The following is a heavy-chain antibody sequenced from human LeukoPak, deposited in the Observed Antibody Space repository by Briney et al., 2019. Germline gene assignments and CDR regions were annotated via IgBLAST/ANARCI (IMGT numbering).Heavy chain of an antibody. V-gene: IGHV4-30-2*01. D-gene: IGHD3-10*01. CDR3: ARAGLLWFGESYDAFDI. J-gene: IGHJ3*02. CDR2: IYHSGST. CDR1: GGSITSGGYS. Sequence: SETLSLTCAVSGGSITSGGYSWGGFGQPPGKGLEGIGYIYHSGSTYYNPSLKSRVTISVDRSKNQFSLKLSSVTAADTAVYYCARAGLLWFGESYDAFDIWGQGTMVTVSS.